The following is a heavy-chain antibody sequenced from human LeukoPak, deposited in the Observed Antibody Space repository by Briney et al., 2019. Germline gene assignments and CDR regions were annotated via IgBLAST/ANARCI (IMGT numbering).Heavy chain of an antibody. J-gene: IGHJ6*03. CDR1: GFTFSSYA. CDR3: AKLPSYYYYYYMDV. Sequence: GGSLRLSCAASGFTFSSYAMSWVPQAPGKGLEWVSAISGSGGSTYYADSVKGRFTISRDNSKNTLYLQMNSLRAEDTAVYYCAKLPSYYYYYYMDVWGKGTTVTVSS. V-gene: IGHV3-23*01. CDR2: ISGSGGST.